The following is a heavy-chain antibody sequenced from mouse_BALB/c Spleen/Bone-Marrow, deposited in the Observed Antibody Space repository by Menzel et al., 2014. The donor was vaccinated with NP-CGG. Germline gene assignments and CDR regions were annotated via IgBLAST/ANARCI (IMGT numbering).Heavy chain of an antibody. CDR2: ISYSGST. J-gene: IGHJ4*01. CDR3: ARSGSSGYHYYAMDY. V-gene: IGHV3-8*02. Sequence: EVKLMESGSSLVKPSQTLSLTCSVTGDSITSGYWNWIRKFPGNKLEYMGYISYSGSTYYNPSLKSRISITRDTSKNLYYLQLNSVTTKDTATYYCARSGSSGYHYYAMDYWGQGTSVTVSS. CDR1: GDSITSGY. D-gene: IGHD3-1*01.